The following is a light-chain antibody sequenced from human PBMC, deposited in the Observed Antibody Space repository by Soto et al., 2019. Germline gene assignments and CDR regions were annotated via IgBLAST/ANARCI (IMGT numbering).Light chain of an antibody. J-gene: IGKJ1*01. Sequence: DILMTQSPSTLSLSPGGRATLSCRASQRVSSNLAWYQQKPGQAHRLLIQLASTRANGIPSRFSGSGSGTEFTLTSSSLQSEDFAVYFFQQYNNWPGTFGQGTKVEIK. CDR2: LAS. CDR1: QRVSSN. CDR3: QQYNNWPGT. V-gene: IGKV3-15*01.